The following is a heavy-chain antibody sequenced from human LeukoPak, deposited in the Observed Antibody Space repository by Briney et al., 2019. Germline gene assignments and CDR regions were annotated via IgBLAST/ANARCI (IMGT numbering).Heavy chain of an antibody. V-gene: IGHV1-18*01. Sequence: ASVKVSCKASGYTFTSYGISWVRQAPGQGLEWMGWISAYNGNTNYAQKLQGRVTMTTDTSTSTAYMELRSLRSDDTAVYYCARTVDSTIFGVVTDYWGRGTLVTVSS. D-gene: IGHD3-3*01. CDR3: ARTVDSTIFGVVTDY. CDR1: GYTFTSYG. J-gene: IGHJ4*02. CDR2: ISAYNGNT.